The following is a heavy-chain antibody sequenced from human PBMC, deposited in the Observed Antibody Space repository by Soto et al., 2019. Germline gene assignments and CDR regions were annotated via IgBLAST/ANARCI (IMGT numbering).Heavy chain of an antibody. CDR3: AIGAGRSSRTADGSSYTWFDP. Sequence: QVQLVQSGAEVKKPGSSVKVSCKASGGTFSNYAISWVRQAPGQGLEWMGGIIPIFGTANYAQKFQGRVTITADKSTSTAYMELSSLRSEDTAVYYCAIGAGRSSRTADGSSYTWFDPWGQGTLVTVSS. V-gene: IGHV1-69*06. J-gene: IGHJ5*02. CDR2: IIPIFGTA. CDR1: GGTFSNYA. D-gene: IGHD6-13*01.